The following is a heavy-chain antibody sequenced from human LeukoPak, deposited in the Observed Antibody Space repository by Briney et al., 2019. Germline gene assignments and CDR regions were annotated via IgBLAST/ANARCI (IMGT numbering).Heavy chain of an antibody. CDR1: GFSISDYW. CDR2: VKPDGSEK. Sequence: GGSLRLSCAASGFSISDYWMSWVRQAPGKGLEWVANVKPDGSEKYYVDSVKGRFTISRDNARNSLYLQMDSLRAEDTAVYYCANLWEMGYWGQGTLVTVSS. CDR3: ANLWEMGY. D-gene: IGHD5-24*01. V-gene: IGHV3-7*01. J-gene: IGHJ4*02.